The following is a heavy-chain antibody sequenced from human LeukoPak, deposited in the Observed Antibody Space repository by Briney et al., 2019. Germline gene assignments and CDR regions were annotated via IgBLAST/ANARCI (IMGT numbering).Heavy chain of an antibody. CDR3: ARGGTWPTNLDY. J-gene: IGHJ4*02. CDR2: INHSGST. D-gene: IGHD3-16*01. Sequence: SETLSLTCTVSGGSISSSSYYWGWIRQPPGKGLEWIGEINHSGSTNYNPSLKSRVTISVDTSRNQFSLKVSSVTAADTAVYYCARGGTWPTNLDYWGQGTLVTVSS. V-gene: IGHV4-39*07. CDR1: GGSISSSSYY.